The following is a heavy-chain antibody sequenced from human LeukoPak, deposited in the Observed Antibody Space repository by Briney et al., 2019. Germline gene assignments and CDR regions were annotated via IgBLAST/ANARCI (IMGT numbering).Heavy chain of an antibody. CDR1: GFTFSGYA. Sequence: QPGGSLRLXCAASGFTFSGYAMSWVRQAPGKGLEWVSAISGSGGSTYYADSVKGRFTISRDNSKNTLYLQMNSLRAEDTAVYYCAKAPIAALNYYFDYWGQGTLVTVSS. D-gene: IGHD6-13*01. J-gene: IGHJ4*02. V-gene: IGHV3-23*01. CDR3: AKAPIAALNYYFDY. CDR2: ISGSGGST.